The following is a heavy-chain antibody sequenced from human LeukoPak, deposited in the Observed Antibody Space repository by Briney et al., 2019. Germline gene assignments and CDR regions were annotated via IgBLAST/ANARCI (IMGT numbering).Heavy chain of an antibody. CDR2: ISYDGSNK. V-gene: IGHV3-30-3*01. CDR1: GFTFSSYA. Sequence: PGGSLRLSCAASGFTFSSYAMHWVRQAPGKGLEWVAVISYDGSNKYYADSVKGRFTISRDNSKNTLYLQVNSLRAEDTAVYYCASGSSGYYRSYFDYWGQGTLVTVSS. D-gene: IGHD3-22*01. J-gene: IGHJ4*02. CDR3: ASGSSGYYRSYFDY.